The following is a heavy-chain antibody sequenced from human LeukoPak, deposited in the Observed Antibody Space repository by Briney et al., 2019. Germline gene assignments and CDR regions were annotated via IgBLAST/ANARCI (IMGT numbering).Heavy chain of an antibody. Sequence: ETLSLTCTVSGGSISSSSYYWGWIRQPPGKGLEWIGSIYYSGSTYYNPSLKSRVTISVDTSKNQFSLKLSSVTAADTAVYYCARGNGDGYNPLDYWGQGTLVTVSS. V-gene: IGHV4-39*01. CDR3: ARGNGDGYNPLDY. J-gene: IGHJ4*02. CDR1: GGSISSSSYY. D-gene: IGHD5-24*01. CDR2: IYYSGST.